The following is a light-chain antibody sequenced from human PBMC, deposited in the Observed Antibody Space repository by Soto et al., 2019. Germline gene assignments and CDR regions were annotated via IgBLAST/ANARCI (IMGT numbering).Light chain of an antibody. Sequence: DIQMTQSPSSLSASIGDRVTITCRASQSISRHLNWYQQKPGKAPNLLIYAASSLESGAPSRFSGGGSGTEFTLTISGLQHEDFATYYCQQSYSAATWTFGQGTRVDIK. J-gene: IGKJ1*01. CDR1: QSISRH. V-gene: IGKV1-39*01. CDR2: AAS. CDR3: QQSYSAATWT.